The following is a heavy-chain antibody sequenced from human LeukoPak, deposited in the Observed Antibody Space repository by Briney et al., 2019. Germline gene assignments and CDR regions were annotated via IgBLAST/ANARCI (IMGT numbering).Heavy chain of an antibody. J-gene: IGHJ2*01. Sequence: SETLSLTCTVSGGSISSYYRSWIRQPPGKGLEWIGYIYYSGSTNYNPSLKRRVTISVDTSKNQFSLKLSSVTAADTAVYHCARHLDCTTGACYTKEAWYYDLWGRGTLVTVSS. CDR3: ARHLDCTTGACYTKEAWYYDL. D-gene: IGHD2-8*01. V-gene: IGHV4-59*08. CDR2: IYYSGST. CDR1: GGSISSYY.